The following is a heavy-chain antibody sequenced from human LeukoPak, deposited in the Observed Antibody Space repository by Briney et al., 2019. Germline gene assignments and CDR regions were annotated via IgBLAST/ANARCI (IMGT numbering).Heavy chain of an antibody. V-gene: IGHV4-34*01. D-gene: IGHD3-22*01. Sequence: KPSETLSLTCAVYGGSFSGYYWSWIRQPPGKGLEWIGEINHSGSTNYNPSHKSRVTISVDTSKNQFSLKLSSVTAADTAVYFCARGPPTDYYDSSGFYYVFDYWGQGTLVTVSS. J-gene: IGHJ4*02. CDR2: INHSGST. CDR3: ARGPPTDYYDSSGFYYVFDY. CDR1: GGSFSGYY.